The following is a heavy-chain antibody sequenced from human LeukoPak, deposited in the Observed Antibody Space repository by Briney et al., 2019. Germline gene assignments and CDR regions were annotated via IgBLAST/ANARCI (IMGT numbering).Heavy chain of an antibody. Sequence: PSETLSLTRTVSGGSISSSSYYWGWIRQPPGKGLEWIGSIYYSGSTYYNPSLKSRVTISVDTSKNQFSLKLSSVTAADTAVYYCARQITIFGVVPRFDPWGQGTLVTVSS. J-gene: IGHJ5*02. CDR2: IYYSGST. CDR1: GGSISSSSYY. D-gene: IGHD3-3*01. V-gene: IGHV4-39*01. CDR3: ARQITIFGVVPRFDP.